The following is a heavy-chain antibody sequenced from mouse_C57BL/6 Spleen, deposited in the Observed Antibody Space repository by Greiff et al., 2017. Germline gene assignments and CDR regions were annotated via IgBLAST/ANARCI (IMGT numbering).Heavy chain of an antibody. CDR2: IDPSDSYT. CDR3: ARGRIGSSPFDY. J-gene: IGHJ2*01. V-gene: IGHV1-69*01. D-gene: IGHD1-1*01. CDR1: GYTFTSYW. Sequence: QVQLQQPGAELVMPGASVKLSCKASGYTFTSYWMHWVKQRPGQGLEWIGEIDPSDSYTNYNQKFKGKSTLTVAKSSSTAYMQLSSLTSEDSAVYYCARGRIGSSPFDYWGQGTTLTVSS.